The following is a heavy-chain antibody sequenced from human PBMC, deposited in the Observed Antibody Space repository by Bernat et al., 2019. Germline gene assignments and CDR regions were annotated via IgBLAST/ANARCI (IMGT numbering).Heavy chain of an antibody. J-gene: IGHJ4*02. D-gene: IGHD1-14*01. CDR3: AKHNNKCFDY. V-gene: IGHV3-23*01. CDR2: IVDNDDDT. CDR1: GFTFPNFA. Sequence: EVQLLESGGGLIQPGGSLRLSCAASGFTFPNFAMTWVRQAPGEGLEWVSTIVDNDDDTYYADSVKGRFTISRDNSKTTLYLQMNSLRAEDTAIYYCAKHNNKCFDYWGQGTLVTVSS.